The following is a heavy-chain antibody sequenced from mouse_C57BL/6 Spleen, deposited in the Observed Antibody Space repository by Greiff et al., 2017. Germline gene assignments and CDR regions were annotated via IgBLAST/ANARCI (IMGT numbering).Heavy chain of an antibody. CDR1: GFTFSSYA. V-gene: IGHV5-4*01. CDR3: AREYYGSSYWYCDV. CDR2: ISDGGSYT. J-gene: IGHJ1*03. D-gene: IGHD1-1*01. Sequence: DVMLVESGGGLVKPGGSLKLSCAASGFTFSSYAMSWVRQTPEKRLEWVAPISDGGSYTYYPANVKGRFTISRDNAKNNLYLQMSHLKSDDTAMYYCAREYYGSSYWYCDVWGTGTTVTVSS.